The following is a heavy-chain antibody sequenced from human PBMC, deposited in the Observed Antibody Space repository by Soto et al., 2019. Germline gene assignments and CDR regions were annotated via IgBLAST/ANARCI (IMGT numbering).Heavy chain of an antibody. D-gene: IGHD4-17*01. CDR3: ARDLSDYGDYNYYYYYMDV. CDR2: IYSGGST. CDR1: GFTVSSNY. V-gene: IGHV3-66*01. Sequence: GGSLRLSCAASGFTVSSNYMSWVRQAPGKGLEWVSVIYSGGSTYYADSVKGRFTISRDNSKNTLYLQMNSLRAEDTAVYYCARDLSDYGDYNYYYYYMDVWGKGTTVTVSS. J-gene: IGHJ6*03.